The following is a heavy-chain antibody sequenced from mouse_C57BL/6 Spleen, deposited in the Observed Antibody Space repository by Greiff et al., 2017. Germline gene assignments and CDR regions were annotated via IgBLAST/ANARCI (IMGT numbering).Heavy chain of an antibody. Sequence: QVTLKESGPGLLQPSQTLSLTCYFSGFSLSTFGMGVGWIRQPSGKGLEWLAHIWWDDDKYYYPALKSRLTISKDTSKNQVFLKIANVDTADTVTYYCSRMGDYYGSSSFDGWGQGTTLSVST. D-gene: IGHD1-1*01. CDR2: IWWDDDK. CDR1: GFSLSTFGMG. V-gene: IGHV8-8*01. CDR3: SRMGDYYGSSSFDG. J-gene: IGHJ2*01.